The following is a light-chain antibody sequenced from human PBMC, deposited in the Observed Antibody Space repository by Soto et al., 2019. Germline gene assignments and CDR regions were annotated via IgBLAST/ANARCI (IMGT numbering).Light chain of an antibody. CDR2: HVT. CDR3: CSYAGSSPYV. J-gene: IGLJ1*01. Sequence: QSVLTQPASVSGSPGQSITISCTGTSSDVGGYSYVSWYQQHPGDAPKLMIYHVTNRPSGFSDRFSGSKSGNTASLTISGLQAEDEADYYCCSYAGSSPYVFGTGTKVTVL. CDR1: SSDVGGYSY. V-gene: IGLV2-14*03.